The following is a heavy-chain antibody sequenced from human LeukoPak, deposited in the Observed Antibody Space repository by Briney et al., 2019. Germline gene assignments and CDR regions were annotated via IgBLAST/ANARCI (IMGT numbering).Heavy chain of an antibody. CDR2: INHSGST. Sequence: SETLSLTCAVYGGSFSGYYWSWIRQPPGKGLEWIGEINHSGSTNYNLSLKSRVTISVDTSKNQFSLKLSSVTAADTAVYYCARAPKGTGTTLVAFDIWGQGTMVTVSS. D-gene: IGHD1-7*01. CDR1: GGSFSGYY. V-gene: IGHV4-34*01. J-gene: IGHJ3*02. CDR3: ARAPKGTGTTLVAFDI.